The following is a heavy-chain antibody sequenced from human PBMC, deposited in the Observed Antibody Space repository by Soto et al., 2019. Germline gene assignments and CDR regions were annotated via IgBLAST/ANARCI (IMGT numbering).Heavy chain of an antibody. J-gene: IGHJ4*02. CDR3: AGVRYYGSGSYSYYFDY. CDR2: IHYSGST. Sequence: TSETLSLTCTVSGGSISSDDYFWSWIRQHPGKGLEWIGYIHYSGSTNSNPSLESRVTISADTSQNQFSLKLSSVTAADTAVYYCAGVRYYGSGSYSYYFDYWGQGTLVTVSS. D-gene: IGHD3-10*01. CDR1: GGSISSDDYF. V-gene: IGHV4-31*03.